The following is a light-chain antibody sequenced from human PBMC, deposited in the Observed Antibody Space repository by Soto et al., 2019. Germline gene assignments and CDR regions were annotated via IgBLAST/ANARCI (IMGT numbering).Light chain of an antibody. CDR1: QSVSSY. Sequence: EIVLTQSPATLSLSPGERATLSCSASQSVSSYLAWYQQKPGQAPRLLIYDASNRATGIPARFSGSGSGTDFPLTISSLEPEDFAVYYCQQRSKWPPLTVGGGTKVEI. V-gene: IGKV3-11*01. J-gene: IGKJ4*01. CDR3: QQRSKWPPLT. CDR2: DAS.